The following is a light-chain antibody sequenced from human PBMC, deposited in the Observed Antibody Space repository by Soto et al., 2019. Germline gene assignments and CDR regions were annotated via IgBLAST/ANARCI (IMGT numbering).Light chain of an antibody. Sequence: ALTQPRSVSGSPGQSVTISCTGSSSDVGGYNYVSWYQQLPGKAPKLMIYDVTNRPSGVPDRFSGSKSGNTASLTISGLQAEDEADYHCCSFSGSYHWVFGGGTKVTVL. CDR2: DVT. CDR3: CSFSGSYHWV. J-gene: IGLJ3*02. CDR1: SSDVGGYNY. V-gene: IGLV2-11*01.